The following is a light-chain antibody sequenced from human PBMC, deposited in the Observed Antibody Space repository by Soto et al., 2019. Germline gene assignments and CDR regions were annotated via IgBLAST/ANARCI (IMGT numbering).Light chain of an antibody. Sequence: IVLIPSPATLSLTQGERATLSCRASQSVGSYLAWYQHKPGQAPRRLISDASKRATGIPARFSGSGSETDFTLTIISLEPEDAAVYYWQQRSNCPSLTFGGGTKVDI. CDR1: QSVGSY. CDR3: QQRSNCPSLT. V-gene: IGKV3-11*01. CDR2: DAS. J-gene: IGKJ4*01.